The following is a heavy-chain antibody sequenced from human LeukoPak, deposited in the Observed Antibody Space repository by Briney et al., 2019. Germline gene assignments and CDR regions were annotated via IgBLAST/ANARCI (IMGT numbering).Heavy chain of an antibody. CDR2: IKQDGSEK. J-gene: IGHJ6*03. V-gene: IGHV3-7*01. D-gene: IGHD4-23*01. Sequence: PGGSLRLSCAASGFTFSSYWMSWVRQAPGKGLEWVANIKQDGSEKYYVDSVKGRFTISRDNAKNSLYLQMNSLRAEDTAVYYCARVANSMIRYYYYYYMDVWGKGTTVTVSS. CDR3: ARVANSMIRYYYYYYMDV. CDR1: GFTFSSYW.